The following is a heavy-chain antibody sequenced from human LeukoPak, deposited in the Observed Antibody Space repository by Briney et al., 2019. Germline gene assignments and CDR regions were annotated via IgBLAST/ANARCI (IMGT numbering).Heavy chain of an antibody. CDR1: GFNFDDYA. D-gene: IGHD6-13*01. CDR2: INWNGGRL. CDR3: AKDKTSGIAGPFDS. Sequence: LTGGSLRLSCAASGFNFDDYAMHWVRQVAGKGLEWVSGINWNGGRLAYADSVRGRFTISRDNAKNFLHLHMSNLRPEDTAFYYCAKDKTSGIAGPFDSWGQGTLVTVSS. J-gene: IGHJ5*01. V-gene: IGHV3-9*01.